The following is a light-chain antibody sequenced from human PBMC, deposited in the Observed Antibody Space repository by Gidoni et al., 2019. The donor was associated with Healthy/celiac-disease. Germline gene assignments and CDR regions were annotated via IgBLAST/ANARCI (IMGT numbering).Light chain of an antibody. CDR2: GNS. CDR1: SSNIGAGYD. V-gene: IGLV1-40*01. Sequence: SVLTQPPSVSGAPGQRVTIPCTGSSSNIGAGYDVHWYQQLPGTAPKLLIYGNSNLPSGVPDRFSGSKSGTSASLAITGLQAEDEADYYCQSYDSSLSVFGGGTKLTVL. CDR3: QSYDSSLSV. J-gene: IGLJ3*02.